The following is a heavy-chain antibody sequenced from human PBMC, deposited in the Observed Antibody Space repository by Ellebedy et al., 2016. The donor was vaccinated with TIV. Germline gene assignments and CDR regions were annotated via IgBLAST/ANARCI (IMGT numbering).Heavy chain of an antibody. Sequence: GESLKISCKGSGYSFTRYWIGWVRQMPGKGLEWMGISYPGDYDTGYSACFQGQVTISADTSISTAYLPWSSLKASDTAMYYCARTIGVTPSPPPYYYYGMDVWGQGTTVTVSS. CDR1: GYSFTRYW. J-gene: IGHJ6*02. CDR3: ARTIGVTPSPPPYYYYGMDV. D-gene: IGHD4-23*01. CDR2: SYPGDYDT. V-gene: IGHV5-51*01.